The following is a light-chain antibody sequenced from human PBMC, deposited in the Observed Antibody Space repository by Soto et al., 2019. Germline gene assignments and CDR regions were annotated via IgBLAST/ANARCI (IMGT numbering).Light chain of an antibody. V-gene: IGKV1-39*01. CDR2: ATS. CDR3: QQSYSTPQLT. Sequence: DIQMTQSPSSLSASVGGRVTITCRASQSISRNLNWYQQKPGKAPKLLIYATSNLQSGVPSRFSGSGSGTDFTLTISSLQPEDFATYYCQQSYSTPQLTFGGGTKVEV. CDR1: QSISRN. J-gene: IGKJ4*01.